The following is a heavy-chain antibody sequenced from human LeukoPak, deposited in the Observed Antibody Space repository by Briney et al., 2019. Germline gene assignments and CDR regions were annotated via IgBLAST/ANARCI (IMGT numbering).Heavy chain of an antibody. Sequence: PSETLSLTCAVYGGSFSGYYWSWIPQPPGKGREGSGEINHSGSTNYNPSLKSRVTISVDTSKHQFSLKLSSVTAADTAVYYRARGRRDYGDYPPFDYWGQGTLVTVSS. J-gene: IGHJ4*02. V-gene: IGHV4-34*01. CDR3: ARGRRDYGDYPPFDY. CDR1: GGSFSGYY. D-gene: IGHD4-17*01. CDR2: INHSGST.